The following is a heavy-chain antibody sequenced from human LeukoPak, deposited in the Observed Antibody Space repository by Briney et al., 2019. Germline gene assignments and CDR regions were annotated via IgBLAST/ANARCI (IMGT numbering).Heavy chain of an antibody. J-gene: IGHJ4*02. CDR1: GGSISSYY. CDR3: ARGGGGIAGAGIDY. CDR2: IYYSGST. Sequence: SETLSLTCTVSGGSISSYYWSWIRQPPGKGLEWIGYIYYSGSTNYNPSLKSRVTISVDTSKNQFSLKLSSVTAADTAVYYCARGGGGIAGAGIDYWGQGTLVTVSS. D-gene: IGHD6-19*01. V-gene: IGHV4-59*08.